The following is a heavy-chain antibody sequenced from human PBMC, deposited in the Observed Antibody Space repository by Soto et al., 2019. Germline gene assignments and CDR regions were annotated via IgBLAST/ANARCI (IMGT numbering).Heavy chain of an antibody. CDR2: ISSSSSYI. J-gene: IGHJ4*02. CDR3: ARDHVHYGSGSYKADPYFDY. V-gene: IGHV3-21*01. CDR1: GFTFSSYS. D-gene: IGHD3-10*01. Sequence: GGSLRLSCAASGFTFSSYSMNWVRQAPGKGLEWVSSISSSSSYIYYADSVKGRFTISRDNAKNSLYLQMNSLRAEDTAVYYCARDHVHYGSGSYKADPYFDYWGQGTLVTVSS.